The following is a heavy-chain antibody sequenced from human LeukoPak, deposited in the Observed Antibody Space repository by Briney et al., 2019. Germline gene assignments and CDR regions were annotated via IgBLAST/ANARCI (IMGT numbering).Heavy chain of an antibody. J-gene: IGHJ3*02. CDR2: ISYDGSNK. D-gene: IGHD3-10*01. V-gene: IGHV3-30*18. CDR3: AKVGSGSYEGAFDI. CDR1: GFTFSSYG. Sequence: GRSLRLSCAASGFTFSSYGMHWVRQAPGKGLEWVAVISYDGSNKYYADSVKGRFTISRDNSKNTLYLQMNSLRAEDTAVYYCAKVGSGSYEGAFDIWGQGTMVTVSS.